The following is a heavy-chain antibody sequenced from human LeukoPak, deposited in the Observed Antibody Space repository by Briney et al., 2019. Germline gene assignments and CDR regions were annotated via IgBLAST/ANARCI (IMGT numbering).Heavy chain of an antibody. V-gene: IGHV3-30-3*01. D-gene: IGHD3-22*01. Sequence: GGSLRLSCSASGFTFSSYAMHWVRQAPGKGLEWVAVISYDGSNKYYADSVKGRFTISRDNSKNTLYLQMNSLRAEDTAVYYCAKGGDSSGYYATLVVYWGQGTLVTVSS. CDR2: ISYDGSNK. CDR3: AKGGDSSGYYATLVVY. J-gene: IGHJ4*02. CDR1: GFTFSSYA.